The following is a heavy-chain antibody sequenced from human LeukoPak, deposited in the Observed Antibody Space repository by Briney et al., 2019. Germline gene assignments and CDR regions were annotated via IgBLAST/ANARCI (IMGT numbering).Heavy chain of an antibody. CDR3: ARQGYGDAAYL. CDR1: GYIFTSYW. J-gene: IGHJ2*01. V-gene: IGHV5-51*01. CDR2: IYRGDSDT. Sequence: GESLKISCKGSGYIFTSYWIGWVRQLPGKGLEWMGIIYRGDSDTRYSPSFQGQVTISTDKSISTAYLQWSSLKASDTAMYYCARQGYGDAAYLWGRGTLVTVSS. D-gene: IGHD4-17*01.